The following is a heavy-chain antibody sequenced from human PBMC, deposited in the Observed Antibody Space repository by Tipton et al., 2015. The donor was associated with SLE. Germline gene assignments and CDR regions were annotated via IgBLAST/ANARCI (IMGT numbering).Heavy chain of an antibody. CDR3: AKDGQLVLHASYFDH. V-gene: IGHV3-30*02. Sequence: SLRLSCAASGFTFSDYGMHWVRQAPGKGLEWVAFIRYDGSDKDYTDSVKGRFTISRDNSKNTLYLQMNSLRAEDTAVYYCAKDGQLVLHASYFDHWGQGTLVTVSS. CDR2: IRYDGSDK. J-gene: IGHJ4*02. D-gene: IGHD1-1*01. CDR1: GFTFSDYG.